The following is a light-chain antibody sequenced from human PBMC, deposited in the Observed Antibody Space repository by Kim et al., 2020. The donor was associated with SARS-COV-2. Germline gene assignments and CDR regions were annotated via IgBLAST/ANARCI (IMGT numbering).Light chain of an antibody. V-gene: IGKV3-15*01. Sequence: EVVMTQSPATLSVSPGDGATLSCRASQSISSNLAWYQQKPGQAPRLLIYGASTRANGIPARFSASGSGTEFTLTISSLQSEDFAVYYCQQYNNWPRGLTFGGRTKVDIK. CDR1: QSISSN. J-gene: IGKJ4*01. CDR2: GAS. CDR3: QQYNNWPRGLT.